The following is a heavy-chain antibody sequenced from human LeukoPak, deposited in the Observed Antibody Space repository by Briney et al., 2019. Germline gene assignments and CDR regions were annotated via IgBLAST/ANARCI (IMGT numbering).Heavy chain of an antibody. CDR1: GVTFSSAV. V-gene: IGHV3-30*18. CDR2: ISKDGSNK. D-gene: IGHD3-10*01. Sequence: GSLRLSCAASGVTFSSAVIQWVRQAPGKGLEWVSVISKDGSNKYYADSVKGRFTISRDNSKNTLYLQLNSLRAEDTAVYYCAKEGRSALDSWGHGTPVTVSS. J-gene: IGHJ5*01. CDR3: AKEGRSALDS.